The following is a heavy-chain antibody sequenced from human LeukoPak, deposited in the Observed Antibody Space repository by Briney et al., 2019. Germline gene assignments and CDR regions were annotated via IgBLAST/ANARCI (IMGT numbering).Heavy chain of an antibody. Sequence: GGSLRLSCAASGFTFSSYSMNWVRQAPGKGLVWVSHINSDGSWTSYAGSVKGRFTISKDNAKNTVYLQMNSLRAEDAAVYYCVSFYETYWGRGTLVTVSS. V-gene: IGHV3-74*01. CDR3: VSFYETY. J-gene: IGHJ4*02. D-gene: IGHD2/OR15-2a*01. CDR2: INSDGSWT. CDR1: GFTFSSYS.